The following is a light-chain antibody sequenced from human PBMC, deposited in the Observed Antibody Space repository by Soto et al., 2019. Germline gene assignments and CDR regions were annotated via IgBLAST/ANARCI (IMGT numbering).Light chain of an antibody. CDR1: QSISSY. CDR3: QQTYSSPIT. J-gene: IGKJ5*01. V-gene: IGKV1-39*01. Sequence: DTQMNQSPSSLSASVGDSIAITCRASQSISSYLNWYQQKPGKAPKLLISAASILQSGVPSRFSGSGSGTDFTLTISNLQPEDFAGYYCQQTYSSPITFGQGTRPEIQ. CDR2: AAS.